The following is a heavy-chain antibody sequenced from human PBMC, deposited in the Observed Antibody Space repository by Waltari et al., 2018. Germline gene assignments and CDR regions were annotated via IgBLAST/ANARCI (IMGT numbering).Heavy chain of an antibody. CDR3: ARDSGRGYSYAWDY. J-gene: IGHJ4*02. CDR2: IYSSGST. Sequence: EVQLVESGGGLIQRGGSLRLSCAASGFTVGTHYMSWVRRAPGKGLEWFSVIYSSGSTYYADSVKGRFTISRDNSKNTLFLQMNSLRAGDTAIYYCARDSGRGYSYAWDYWGQGTLVTVSS. CDR1: GFTVGTHY. V-gene: IGHV3-53*01. D-gene: IGHD3-22*01.